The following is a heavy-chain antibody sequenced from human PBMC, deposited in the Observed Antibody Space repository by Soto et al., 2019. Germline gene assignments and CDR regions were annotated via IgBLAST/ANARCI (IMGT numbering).Heavy chain of an antibody. V-gene: IGHV2-5*02. D-gene: IGHD3-16*01. J-gene: IGHJ4*02. CDR1: GFSLSTSGVG. Sequence: QITLKESGPTLVKPTQTLTLTCTFSGFSLSTSGVGVGWIRQPPGKALEWLALIYWDDAKHYSPSLKSRLTITKDTSKTQVVLIMTNLDPVDTATYYWAHKGGGDRILDYWGQGTLVTVSS. CDR3: AHKGGGDRILDY. CDR2: IYWDDAK.